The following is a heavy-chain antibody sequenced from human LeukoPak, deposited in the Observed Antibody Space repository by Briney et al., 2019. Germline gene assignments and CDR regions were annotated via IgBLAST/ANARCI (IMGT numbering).Heavy chain of an antibody. V-gene: IGHV3-21*01. Sequence: GGSLRLSCAASGFSFSSYSMNWVRQAPGKGLEWVSSISSSSSYIYYADSVKGRSTISRDNAKNSLYLQMNSLRAEDTAVYYCARTASGTRDYWGQGTLVTVSS. D-gene: IGHD1-7*01. CDR2: ISSSSSYI. CDR3: ARTASGTRDY. J-gene: IGHJ4*02. CDR1: GFSFSSYS.